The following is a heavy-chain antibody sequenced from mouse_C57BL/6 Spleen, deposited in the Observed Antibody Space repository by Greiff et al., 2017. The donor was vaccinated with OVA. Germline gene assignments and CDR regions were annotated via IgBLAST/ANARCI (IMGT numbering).Heavy chain of an antibody. J-gene: IGHJ2*01. D-gene: IGHD1-1*01. CDR2: IYPSDSET. CDR3: AREGPYYYGSSSFHFDY. V-gene: IGHV1-61*01. Sequence: QVHVKQPGAELVRPGSSVKLSCKASGYTFTSYWMDWVKQRPGQGLEWIGNIYPSDSETHYNQKFKDKATLTVDKSSSTAYMQLSSLTSEDSAVYYCAREGPYYYGSSSFHFDYWGQGTTLTVSS. CDR1: GYTFTSYW.